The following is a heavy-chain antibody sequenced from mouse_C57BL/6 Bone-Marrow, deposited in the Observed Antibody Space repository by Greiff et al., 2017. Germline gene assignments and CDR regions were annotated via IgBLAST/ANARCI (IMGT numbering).Heavy chain of an antibody. V-gene: IGHV2-9-1*01. CDR2: IWTGGGT. J-gene: IGHJ4*01. Sequence: VMLVESGPGLVAPSQSLSITCTVSGFSLTSYAISWVRQPPGKGLEWLGVIWTGGGTNYNSALKSRLSTSKDNSKSQVFLKMNSLQTDDTARYYCARAYGYGYYAMDYWGQGTSVTVSS. CDR1: GFSLTSYA. D-gene: IGHD2-2*01. CDR3: ARAYGYGYYAMDY.